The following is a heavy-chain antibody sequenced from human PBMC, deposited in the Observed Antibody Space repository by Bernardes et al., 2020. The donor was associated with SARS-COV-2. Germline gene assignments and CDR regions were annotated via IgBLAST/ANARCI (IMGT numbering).Heavy chain of an antibody. CDR1: GYPFTGYY. D-gene: IGHD3-22*01. J-gene: IGHJ6*02. CDR2: INPNSGGT. Sequence: ASVKVSCKASGYPFTGYYIHWVRQAPGQGLEWMGWINPNSGGTNYAQKFQGRVTMTRDTSISTAYMELTRLRSDDTAVVYCALPPTNFDRYGMDVWGQGTTVTVSS. V-gene: IGHV1-2*02. CDR3: ALPPTNFDRYGMDV.